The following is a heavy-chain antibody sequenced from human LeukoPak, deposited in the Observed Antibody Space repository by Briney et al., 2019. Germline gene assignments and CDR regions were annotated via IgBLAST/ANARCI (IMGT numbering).Heavy chain of an antibody. CDR3: VSFYETY. Sequence: EGSLRLSCAASGNYWMHWVRQVPGKGLVWVSHINSDGSWTSYADSVKGRFTISKDNAKNTVYLQMNSLRAEDTAVYYCVSFYETYWGRGTLVTVSS. D-gene: IGHD2/OR15-2a*01. CDR1: GNYW. J-gene: IGHJ4*02. V-gene: IGHV3-74*01. CDR2: INSDGSWT.